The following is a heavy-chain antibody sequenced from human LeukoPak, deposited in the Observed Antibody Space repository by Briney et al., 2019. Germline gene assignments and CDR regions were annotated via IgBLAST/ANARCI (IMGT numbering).Heavy chain of an antibody. CDR2: IIPIFGTA. CDR1: GGTFSSYA. V-gene: IGHV1-69*06. CDR3: ARDPPNWNDPNYFDY. J-gene: IGHJ4*02. D-gene: IGHD1-1*01. Sequence: GSSVKVSCKASGGTFSSYAISWVRQAPGQGLEWMGGIIPIFGTANYAQKFQGRVTITADKSTSTAYMELSSLRSEDTAVYYCARDPPNWNDPNYFDYWGQGTLVTV.